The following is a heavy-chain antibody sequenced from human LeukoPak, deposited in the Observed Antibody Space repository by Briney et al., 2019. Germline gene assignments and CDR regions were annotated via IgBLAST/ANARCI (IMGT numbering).Heavy chain of an antibody. CDR2: ISGSGGST. Sequence: PGGSLRLSCAASGFTFSSYAMSWVRQAPGKGLEWVSAISGSGGSTYYADSVKGRFTISRDNSKNTLYLQMNSLRAEDTAVYYCAKSLGSFRIAARLGFGYWGQGTLVTVSS. J-gene: IGHJ4*02. D-gene: IGHD6-6*01. V-gene: IGHV3-23*01. CDR3: AKSLGSFRIAARLGFGY. CDR1: GFTFSSYA.